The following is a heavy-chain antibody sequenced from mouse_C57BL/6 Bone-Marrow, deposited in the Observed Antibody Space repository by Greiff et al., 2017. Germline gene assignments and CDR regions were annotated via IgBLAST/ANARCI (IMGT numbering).Heavy chain of an antibody. CDR2: ISDGGSYT. V-gene: IGHV5-4*03. Sequence: EVNLVESGGGLVKPGGSLKLSCAASGFTFSSYAMSWVRQTPEKRLEWVATISDGGSYTYYPDNVKGRSTVSRDNAKNNLYLQMIQLQSEDTALYYCARGVITTVGTYWGQGTLVTVSA. CDR3: ARGVITTVGTY. CDR1: GFTFSSYA. J-gene: IGHJ3*01. D-gene: IGHD1-1*01.